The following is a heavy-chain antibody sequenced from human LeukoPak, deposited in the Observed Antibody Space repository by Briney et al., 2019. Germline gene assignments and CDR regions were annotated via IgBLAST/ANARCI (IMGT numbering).Heavy chain of an antibody. Sequence: PSETLSLTCIVSGGSISSYSWNWIRQSPGKGLEWVGYISHSGTTSYNPSLESRVTISVDTSKNQLSLKLTSVTAADTAVYYCARWDDSAWAFGNWGPGTLVTVSS. CDR3: ARWDDSAWAFGN. CDR2: ISHSGTT. V-gene: IGHV4-59*08. J-gene: IGHJ4*02. D-gene: IGHD6-19*01. CDR1: GGSISSYS.